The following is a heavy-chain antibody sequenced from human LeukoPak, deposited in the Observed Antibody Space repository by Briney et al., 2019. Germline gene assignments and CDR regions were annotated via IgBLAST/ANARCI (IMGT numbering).Heavy chain of an antibody. V-gene: IGHV3-30*18. J-gene: IGHJ4*02. CDR1: GFIFNNYG. CDR3: AKDWAPYCGGDCYFNY. Sequence: GGSLRPSCAASGFIFNNYGMHWVRQASGKGLEWVAVISYDGSNKNYADSVKGRFTISRDSSKNKVYLQMNSLRVEDTAMYYCAKDWAPYCGGDCYFNYWGQGTLVTVSS. CDR2: ISYDGSNK. D-gene: IGHD2-21*02.